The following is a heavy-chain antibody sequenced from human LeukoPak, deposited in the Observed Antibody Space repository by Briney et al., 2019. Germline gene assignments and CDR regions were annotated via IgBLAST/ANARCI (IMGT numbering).Heavy chain of an antibody. Sequence: GGSLRLSCAASGFTLSSNWMGWVRQAPGKGLEWVANIKQDGSEKYYVDSVKGRFTISRDNAKNSLYLQVNSLRAEDTAVYYCARPTIAAAGNFEYWGQGTLVTVSS. CDR3: ARPTIAAAGNFEY. CDR2: IKQDGSEK. V-gene: IGHV3-7*05. CDR1: GFTLSSNW. J-gene: IGHJ4*02. D-gene: IGHD6-13*01.